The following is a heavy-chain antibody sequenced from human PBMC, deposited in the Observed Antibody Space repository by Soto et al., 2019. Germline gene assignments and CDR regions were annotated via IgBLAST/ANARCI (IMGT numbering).Heavy chain of an antibody. J-gene: IGHJ5*02. CDR2: VSNTGIT. CDR1: GASISNHY. D-gene: IGHD2-2*02. Sequence: QVQLQESGPGLVKPSQTLSLNCTVSGASISNHYWSWIRQSPGKGLEWIGYVSNTGITSYSRSNQGRVPTSPVASKNRISLRLSSVTAEDTAIYYCARESGFCRTRCYRNNYFDPWGQGALVTAAS. V-gene: IGHV4-59*11. CDR3: ARESGFCRTRCYRNNYFDP.